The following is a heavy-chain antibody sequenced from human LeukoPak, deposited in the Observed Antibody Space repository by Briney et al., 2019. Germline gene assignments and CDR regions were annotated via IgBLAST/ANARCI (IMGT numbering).Heavy chain of an antibody. CDR2: INIDGSRT. CDR1: GFTFSDYY. Sequence: GGSLRLSCAASGFTFSDYYMSWIRQAPGKGLVWVSRINIDGSRTIYADSVKGRFTISRDNAKNTLYLQMDSLRVEDTAIYYCARYDYGHSYHMDVWGKGTTVTVSS. J-gene: IGHJ6*03. V-gene: IGHV3-74*01. CDR3: ARYDYGHSYHMDV. D-gene: IGHD4-17*01.